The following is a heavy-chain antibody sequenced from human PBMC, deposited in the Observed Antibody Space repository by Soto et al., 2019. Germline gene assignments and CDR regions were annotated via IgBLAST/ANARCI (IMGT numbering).Heavy chain of an antibody. V-gene: IGHV4-59*08. CDR1: GGSISSYY. J-gene: IGHJ4*02. CDR3: ARVGCSGGSCYLGYIDS. CDR2: IHYSGST. D-gene: IGHD2-15*01. Sequence: QVQLQESGPGLVKPSETLSLTCSVSGGSISSYYWSWIRQPPGKGLEWIGYIHYSGSTNYNPSLKSRATISQDTPKNQFSLKLSSVTAADTAVYYCARVGCSGGSCYLGYIDSWGQGTLVTVSS.